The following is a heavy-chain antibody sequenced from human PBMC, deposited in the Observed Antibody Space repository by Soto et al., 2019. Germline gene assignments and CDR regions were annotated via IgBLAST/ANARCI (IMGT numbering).Heavy chain of an antibody. CDR3: ARDLHYYSQLLWFGDLSVATVAPYGMDV. Sequence: PVGSLRLSCAASGFTFSSYGMHWVRQAPGKGLEWVAVIWYDGSNKYYADSVKGRFTISRDNSKNTLYLQMNSLRAEDTAVYYCARDLHYYSQLLWFGDLSVATVAPYGMDVWGQGTTVTVSS. CDR2: IWYDGSNK. CDR1: GFTFSSYG. V-gene: IGHV3-33*01. J-gene: IGHJ6*02. D-gene: IGHD3-10*01.